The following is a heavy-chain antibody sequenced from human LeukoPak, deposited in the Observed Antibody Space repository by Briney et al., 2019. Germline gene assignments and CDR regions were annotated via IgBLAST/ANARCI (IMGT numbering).Heavy chain of an antibody. V-gene: IGHV3-23*01. D-gene: IGHD5-12*01. CDR2: ICGSDGST. CDR3: VKISVSGYGLDAAFDI. Sequence: PGGSLRLSCAASGFTFSSYWMSCVREAPGKGVECVSAICGSDGSTSYGDSVKGRFTISRDNSKNTLYLQMNSLRAEDTAVYYCVKISVSGYGLDAAFDIWGQGTMVTVSS. J-gene: IGHJ3*02. CDR1: GFTFSSYW.